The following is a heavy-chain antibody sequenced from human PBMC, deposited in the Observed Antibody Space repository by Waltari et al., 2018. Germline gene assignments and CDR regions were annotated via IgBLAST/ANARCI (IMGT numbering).Heavy chain of an antibody. D-gene: IGHD3-10*01. V-gene: IGHV4-34*01. Sequence: QVQLQQWGAGLLKPSETLSLTCAVHGGSFMRYYWSWIRQPPGKGLEWIREINHSGSTNYNPSLKSRVTISVDTSKNQFSLKLSSVTAADTAVYYCARGRSQLWFGELVTYDFDYWGQGTLVTVSS. CDR3: ARGRSQLWFGELVTYDFDY. CDR2: INHSGST. CDR1: GGSFMRYY. J-gene: IGHJ4*02.